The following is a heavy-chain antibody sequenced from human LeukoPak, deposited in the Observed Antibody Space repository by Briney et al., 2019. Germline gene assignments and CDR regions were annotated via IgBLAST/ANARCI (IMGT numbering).Heavy chain of an antibody. J-gene: IGHJ4*02. D-gene: IGHD5-24*01. Sequence: AGSLTLSCAASGFTFSSYSMSWVRQAPGKGLERVSSISSSSKYIYYTDSMKGRFTISRDNAKNSLYLQMNSLRAEDTAVYYCARDSTNFDYWGQGALVTVSS. CDR3: ARDSTNFDY. V-gene: IGHV3-21*01. CDR1: GFTFSSYS. CDR2: ISSSSKYI.